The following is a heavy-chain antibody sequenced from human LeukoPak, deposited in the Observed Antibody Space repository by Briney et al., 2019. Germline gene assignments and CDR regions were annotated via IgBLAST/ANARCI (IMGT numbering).Heavy chain of an antibody. Sequence: PGGTLRLSCAASGFTFSDHYMKCVRHAPGKGMEWVGRTRNKANNYTTEYAASVKGRFTISRDDSRNSLYLQMSSLKTEDTAVYYCARTPRVRGVFNPFDYWGQGALFTVSS. CDR3: ARTPRVRGVFNPFDY. V-gene: IGHV3-72*01. CDR2: TRNKANNYTT. J-gene: IGHJ4*02. D-gene: IGHD3-10*01. CDR1: GFTFSDHY.